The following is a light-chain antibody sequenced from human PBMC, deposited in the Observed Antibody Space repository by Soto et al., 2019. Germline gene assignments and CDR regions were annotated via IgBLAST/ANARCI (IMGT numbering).Light chain of an antibody. CDR3: ISYIPSTTTHWV. CDR1: NSDVGGYDR. Sequence: QYALTQPASVSGSPGQSITISCTGTNSDVGGYDRVSWYQHHPGKAPKLLIFEVYNRPSGISDRFSVSKSGDTSSLTISGLQAEDEAEYYCISYIPSTTTHWVFGGGTKVTVL. J-gene: IGLJ3*02. V-gene: IGLV2-14*01. CDR2: EVY.